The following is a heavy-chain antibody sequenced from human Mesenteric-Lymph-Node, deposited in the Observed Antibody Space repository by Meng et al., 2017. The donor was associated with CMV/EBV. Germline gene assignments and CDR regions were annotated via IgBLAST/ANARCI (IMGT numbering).Heavy chain of an antibody. D-gene: IGHD3-3*01. V-gene: IGHV4-38-2*01. CDR3: ARGPAPYMYYDSSSGTPIDY. CDR1: GFSFDDSG. CDR2: VYHSGSS. Sequence: GSLRLSCAASGFSFDDSGMSWVRQTPGKGLEWIGSVYHSGSSHYNPSLRGRVITSVDTSNNKFSLKLRSVTAADTAVYYCARGPAPYMYYDSSSGTPIDYWGQGTLVTVSS. J-gene: IGHJ4*02.